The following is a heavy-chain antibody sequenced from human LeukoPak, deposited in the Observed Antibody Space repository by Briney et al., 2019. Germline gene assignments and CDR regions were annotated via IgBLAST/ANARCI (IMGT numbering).Heavy chain of an antibody. D-gene: IGHD6-6*01. CDR1: GYTFTGYY. CDR3: ARVSSSSYY. CDR2: INPNSGGT. J-gene: IGHJ4*02. Sequence: ASVKVSCKASGYTFTGYYMHWVRQAPGQGLECIGRINPNSGGTNYAQQFQGRVTMTRDTSSSTAYMELSRLRSDDTAVYYCARVSSSSYYWGQGTLVTVSS. V-gene: IGHV1-2*02.